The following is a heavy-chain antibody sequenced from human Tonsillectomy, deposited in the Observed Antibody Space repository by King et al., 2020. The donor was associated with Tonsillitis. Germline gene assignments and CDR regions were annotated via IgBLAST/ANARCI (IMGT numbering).Heavy chain of an antibody. CDR2: IRFDGSNE. Sequence: QLVPSGGGVVQPGGSLRLSCAASGFTFSHHALHWVRQAPGKGLEWVTYIRFDGSNEYYVDSVKGRFTISRDNSRNTLYLQMNSLRTEDTAVYYCAIFGSIAGRRDYWGQGTLVSVSS. V-gene: IGHV3-30*02. CDR1: GFTFSHHA. D-gene: IGHD6-6*01. J-gene: IGHJ4*02. CDR3: AIFGSIAGRRDY.